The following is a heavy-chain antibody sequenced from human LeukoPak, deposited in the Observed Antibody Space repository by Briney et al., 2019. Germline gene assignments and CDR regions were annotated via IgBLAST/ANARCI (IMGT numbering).Heavy chain of an antibody. J-gene: IGHJ4*02. CDR3: AKDFLGGAVAGTFDY. D-gene: IGHD6-19*01. V-gene: IGHV3-23*01. CDR1: GFTFSSYA. CDR2: ISGSGGST. Sequence: GGSLRLSCAASGFTFSSYAMSWVRQAPGKGLEWVSAISGSGGSTYYADSVKGRFTISRDNSKNTLYLQMNSLRAEDTAVYYCAKDFLGGAVAGTFDYWGQGTLVTVFS.